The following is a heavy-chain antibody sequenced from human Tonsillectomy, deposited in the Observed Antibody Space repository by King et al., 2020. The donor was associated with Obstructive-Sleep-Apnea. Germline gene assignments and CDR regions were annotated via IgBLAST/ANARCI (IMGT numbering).Heavy chain of an antibody. CDR2: ISAYNGNT. V-gene: IGHV1-18*04. Sequence: VQLVQSGAEVKKPGASVKVSCKASGYTFTSYGISWVRQAPGQGLEWMGWISAYNGNTNYAQKLQGRVTMTTDTSTSTAYMELRRLRSDDTAVYYCASGHTYSSGWYAGDYYYYGMDVWGQGTTVTVSS. CDR3: ASGHTYSSGWYAGDYYYYGMDV. CDR1: GYTFTSYG. J-gene: IGHJ6*02. D-gene: IGHD6-19*01.